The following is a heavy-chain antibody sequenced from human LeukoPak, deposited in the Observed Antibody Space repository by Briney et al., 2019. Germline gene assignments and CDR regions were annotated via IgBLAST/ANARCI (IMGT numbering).Heavy chain of an antibody. D-gene: IGHD3-10*01. CDR3: ARDGGFGEWVFDY. CDR1: GDSISSSTYY. Sequence: SETLSLTCTVSGDSISSSTYYWGWIRQPPGKGLEWIGYIYHSGSTYYNPSLKSRVTISVDRSKNQFSLKLSSVTAADTAVYYCARDGGFGEWVFDYWGQGTLVTVSS. J-gene: IGHJ4*02. CDR2: IYHSGST. V-gene: IGHV4-39*07.